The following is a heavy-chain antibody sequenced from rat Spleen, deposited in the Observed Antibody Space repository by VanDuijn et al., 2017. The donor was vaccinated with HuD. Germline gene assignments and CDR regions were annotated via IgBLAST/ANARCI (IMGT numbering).Heavy chain of an antibody. D-gene: IGHD1-6*01. Sequence: EVQLVESGGGLVQPGRSLKLSCAASGFTFSNYGMAWVRQAPTKGLEWVATISYDGSSTYYRDSVKGRFTISRDNAKSNLYLQMDSLRSEDTATYRCARKGILRPGGDYFDYWGQGVMVTVSS. V-gene: IGHV5-29*01. CDR1: GFTFSNYG. CDR2: ISYDGSST. J-gene: IGHJ2*01. CDR3: ARKGILRPGGDYFDY.